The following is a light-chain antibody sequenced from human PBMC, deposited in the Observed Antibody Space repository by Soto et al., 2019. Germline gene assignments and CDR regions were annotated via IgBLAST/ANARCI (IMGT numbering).Light chain of an antibody. V-gene: IGKV3-11*01. J-gene: IGKJ5*01. Sequence: EIVLTQSPATLSVSPGERAALSCRASQSVSNNLAWYQQKPGQPPRLLIFGASTRATGIPARFSGGGSGTDFTLTISSLEPEDFAVYYCQQRSNWPRITFGQGTRLEIK. CDR2: GAS. CDR1: QSVSNN. CDR3: QQRSNWPRIT.